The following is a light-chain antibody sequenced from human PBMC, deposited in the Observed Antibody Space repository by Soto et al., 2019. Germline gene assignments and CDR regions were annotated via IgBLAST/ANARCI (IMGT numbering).Light chain of an antibody. J-gene: IGKJ5*01. CDR2: GAS. Sequence: EIVLTQSPGTLSLSPGERATLSCTAIQSVSSSYLAWYQQKPGQAPRLLIYGASSRATGIPDRFSGSGSGTDFTLTISRLEPEDFAVYFCQHFGGSPPITFGQGTRLEIK. CDR1: QSVSSSY. CDR3: QHFGGSPPIT. V-gene: IGKV3-20*01.